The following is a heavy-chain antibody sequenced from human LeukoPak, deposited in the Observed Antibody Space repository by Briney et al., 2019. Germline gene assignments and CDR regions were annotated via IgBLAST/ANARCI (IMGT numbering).Heavy chain of an antibody. CDR3: AKSAAPGRAPQHSFDY. J-gene: IGHJ4*02. CDR2: IRYDGSTK. D-gene: IGHD6-13*01. CDR1: GFFFNNYD. V-gene: IGHV3-30*02. Sequence: GGSLRLSCAASGFFFNNYDMHWVRQAPGKGLERVTFIRYDGSTKYYADSVKGRFTISRDNSKNTLYLQMNSLKDEDTAVYYCAKSAAPGRAPQHSFDYWGQGTLVTVSS.